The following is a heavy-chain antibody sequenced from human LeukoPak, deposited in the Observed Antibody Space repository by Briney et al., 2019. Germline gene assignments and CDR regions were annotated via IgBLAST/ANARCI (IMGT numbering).Heavy chain of an antibody. CDR1: GGSISSSSYY. D-gene: IGHD2-2*01. J-gene: IGHJ5*02. CDR3: ARVSPIIVVVPAANIGFDP. CDR2: IYYSGST. V-gene: IGHV4-39*07. Sequence: SETLSLTCTVSGGSISSSSYYWGWIRQPPGKGLEWIGSIYYSGSTYYNPSLKSRVTISVDTSKNQFSLKLSSVTAADTAVYYCARVSPIIVVVPAANIGFDPWGQGTLVTVSS.